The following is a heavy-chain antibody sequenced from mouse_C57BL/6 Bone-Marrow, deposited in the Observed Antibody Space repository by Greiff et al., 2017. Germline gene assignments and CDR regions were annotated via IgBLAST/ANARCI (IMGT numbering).Heavy chain of an antibody. CDR3: AISGPLGRSFDY. CDR1: GYTFTSYW. D-gene: IGHD4-1*01. V-gene: IGHV1-55*01. Sequence: QVQLQQPGAELVKPGASVKMSCKASGYTFTSYWITWVKQRPGQGLEWIGDIYPTSGRTNYNEKFKSKAILTVDTSSNTAYMQHSSLTSEDSAVFYCAISGPLGRSFDYWGQGTTLTVSS. J-gene: IGHJ2*01. CDR2: IYPTSGRT.